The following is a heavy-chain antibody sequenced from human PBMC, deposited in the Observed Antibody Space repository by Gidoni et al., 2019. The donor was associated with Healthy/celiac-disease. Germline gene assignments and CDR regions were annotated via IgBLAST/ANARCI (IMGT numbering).Heavy chain of an antibody. CDR3: AREKSGSSSSNYYYYGMDV. CDR1: GYTFTGYY. V-gene: IGHV1-2*04. J-gene: IGHJ6*02. CDR2: INPNSGGT. Sequence: QVQLVQSGAEVKKPGASVKVSCKASGYTFTGYYMHWVRQAPGQGLEWMGWINPNSGGTNYAQKFQGWVNRTRDTSISTAYMELSRLRSDDTAVYYCAREKSGSSSSNYYYYGMDVWGQGTTVTVSS. D-gene: IGHD6-6*01.